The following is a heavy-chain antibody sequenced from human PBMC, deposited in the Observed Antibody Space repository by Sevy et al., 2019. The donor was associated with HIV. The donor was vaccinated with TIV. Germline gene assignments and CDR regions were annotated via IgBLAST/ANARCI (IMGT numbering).Heavy chain of an antibody. CDR2: ISGSGGST. Sequence: GGSLRLSCAASGFTFSSYAMSWVRQAPGKGLEWVSAISGSGGSTYYADSVKGRFTISRDNSKNTLYLQMNSLRAEDTAVYYCAKVGAMVRRSWYRYYFDYWGQGTLVTVSS. CDR3: AKVGAMVRRSWYRYYFDY. J-gene: IGHJ4*02. V-gene: IGHV3-23*01. D-gene: IGHD3-10*01. CDR1: GFTFSSYA.